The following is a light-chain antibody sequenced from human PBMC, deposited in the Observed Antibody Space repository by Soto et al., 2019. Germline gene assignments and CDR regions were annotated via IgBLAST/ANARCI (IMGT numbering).Light chain of an antibody. CDR1: QGISND. V-gene: IGKV1-17*01. CDR3: LQHNTYPLT. Sequence: DLQMTQSPSSLSASVGDRVTITCRASQGISNDLAWYQQKPDKAPKRLIYGAFSLQRGVPSRFSGSGSGTEFTLTITSLQPEDFATYYCLQHNTYPLTFGQGTRLDIK. J-gene: IGKJ5*01. CDR2: GAF.